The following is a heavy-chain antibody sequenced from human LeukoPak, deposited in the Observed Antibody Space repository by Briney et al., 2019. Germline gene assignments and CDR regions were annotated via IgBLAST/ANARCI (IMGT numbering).Heavy chain of an antibody. J-gene: IGHJ3*02. CDR2: IWYDGSNK. CDR1: GFTFSSYG. CDR3: ARSYCGGDCYSTAFDI. V-gene: IGHV3-33*01. D-gene: IGHD2-21*02. Sequence: GGSLRLSCAASGFTFSSYGMHWVRQAPGKGLGWVAVIWYDGSNKFYGDSVKGRFTISRDNSKNTLYLQMNSLRAEDTAVYYCARSYCGGDCYSTAFDIWGQGTMVTVSS.